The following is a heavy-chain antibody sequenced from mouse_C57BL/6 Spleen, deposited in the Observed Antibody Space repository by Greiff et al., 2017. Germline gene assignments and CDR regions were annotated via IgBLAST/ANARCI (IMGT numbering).Heavy chain of an antibody. V-gene: IGHV2-9-1*01. D-gene: IGHD1-1*01. Sequence: QVQLKESGPGLVAPSQSLSITCPVSGFSLTSYAISWVRQPPGTGLEWLGVIWTGGGTNYNSALKSRLSISKDNSKSQVFLKMNSLQTDDTARYYCARNDGSKGAWFAYWGQGTRVTVSA. CDR3: ARNDGSKGAWFAY. CDR1: GFSLTSYA. CDR2: IWTGGGT. J-gene: IGHJ3*01.